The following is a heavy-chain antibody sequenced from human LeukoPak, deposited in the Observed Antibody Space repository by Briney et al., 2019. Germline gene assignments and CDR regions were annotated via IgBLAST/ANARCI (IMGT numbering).Heavy chain of an antibody. Sequence: SVKLSCKASGGTFSSYAISWVRQAPGQGLEWMGGIIPIFGTANYAQKFQGRVTITEDKSTSTAYMELSSLRSEDTAVYYCAREIARTMITFGGVIPNNWFDPWGQGTLVTVSS. J-gene: IGHJ5*02. V-gene: IGHV1-69*06. CDR2: IIPIFGTA. CDR1: GGTFSSYA. CDR3: AREIARTMITFGGVIPNNWFDP. D-gene: IGHD3-16*02.